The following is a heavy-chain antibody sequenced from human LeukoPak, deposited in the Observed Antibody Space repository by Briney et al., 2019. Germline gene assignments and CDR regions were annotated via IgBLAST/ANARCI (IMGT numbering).Heavy chain of an antibody. D-gene: IGHD3-3*01. CDR3: ARPASSSGYSYFDY. J-gene: IGHJ4*02. Sequence: SETLSLTCAVSGGSISSSNWWSWVRQPPGKGLERIGEINHSGSTNYNPSLKSRVTISVDTSKNQFSLKLSSVTAADTAVYYCARPASSSGYSYFDYWGQGTLVTVSS. V-gene: IGHV4-4*02. CDR2: INHSGST. CDR1: GGSISSSNW.